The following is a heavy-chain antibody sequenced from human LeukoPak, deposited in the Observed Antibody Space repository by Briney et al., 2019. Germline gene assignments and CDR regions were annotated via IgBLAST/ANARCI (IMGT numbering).Heavy chain of an antibody. Sequence: PGGSLRLSCAASGFTFNSYEMNWVRQAPGKGLEWVSYISNTGSTIYYANSVKGRFTISRDNAKNSLYLQMNSLRAEDTAAYYCARGGAADYWGQGTLVTVSS. CDR2: ISNTGSTI. V-gene: IGHV3-48*03. J-gene: IGHJ4*02. CDR3: ARGGAADY. D-gene: IGHD1-26*01. CDR1: GFTFNSYE.